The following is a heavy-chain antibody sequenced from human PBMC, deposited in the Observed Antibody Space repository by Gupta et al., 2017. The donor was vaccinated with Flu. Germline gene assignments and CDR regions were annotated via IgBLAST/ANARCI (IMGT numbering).Heavy chain of an antibody. CDR3: ARGDGRTGHQGLFDY. V-gene: IGHV4-34*01. CDR1: GYY. CDR2: INHRRST. Sequence: GYYWSWIRQPPRKGLEWNGEINHRRSTNYNPSLKSRVTISVDTSKNQFSRKLSSVTAADTAVYYCARGDGRTGHQGLFDYWGQGTLVTVSS. D-gene: IGHD1-1*01. J-gene: IGHJ4*02.